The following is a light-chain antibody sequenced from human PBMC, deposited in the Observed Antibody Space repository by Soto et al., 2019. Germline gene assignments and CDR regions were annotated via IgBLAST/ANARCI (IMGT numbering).Light chain of an antibody. V-gene: IGLV1-40*01. CDR1: SSNIGAGYD. Sequence: QSVLTQPPSVSGAPGQRVTISCTGSSSNIGAGYDVHWYQQLPGTAPKLLIYGNSNRPSGVPDRFSGSKSGTSASLAITGLRAEDAADYCCQYYGSSVSGWVFGGGTKLTVL. J-gene: IGLJ3*02. CDR3: QYYGSSVSGWV. CDR2: GNS.